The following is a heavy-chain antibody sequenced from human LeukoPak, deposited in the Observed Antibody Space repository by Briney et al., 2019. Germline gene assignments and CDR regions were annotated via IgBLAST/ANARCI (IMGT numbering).Heavy chain of an antibody. CDR2: INPSGGST. J-gene: IGHJ3*02. D-gene: IGHD2-21*02. Sequence: ASVKVSCKASGYTFTSYYMHWVRQAPGQGLEWMGIINPSGGSTSYAQKFQGRVTMTRDMSTSTVYMELSSLRSEDTAVYYCARVFTGAYCGGDCYLDAFDIWGQGTMVTVSS. V-gene: IGHV1-46*01. CDR1: GYTFTSYY. CDR3: ARVFTGAYCGGDCYLDAFDI.